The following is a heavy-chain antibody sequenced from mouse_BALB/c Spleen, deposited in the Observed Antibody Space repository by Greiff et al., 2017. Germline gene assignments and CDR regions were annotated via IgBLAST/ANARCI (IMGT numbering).Heavy chain of an antibody. CDR2: INSNGGST. J-gene: IGHJ1*01. V-gene: IGHV5-6-3*01. CDR3: ARDEGRYWYFDV. Sequence: EVHLVESGGGLVQPGGSLKLSCAASGFTFSSYGMSWVRQTPDKRLELVATINSNGGSTYYPDSVKGRFTISRDNAKNTLYLQMSSLKSEDTAMYYCARDEGRYWYFDVWGAGTTVTVSS. CDR1: GFTFSSYG.